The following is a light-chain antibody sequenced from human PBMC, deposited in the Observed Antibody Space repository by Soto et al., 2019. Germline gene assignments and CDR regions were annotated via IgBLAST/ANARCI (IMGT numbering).Light chain of an antibody. Sequence: DILMTQSPATLSVSPGERATLSCRASQAVSINLAWYQQKPGQAPRLLIYGASTRAAGIPARFSGSGSGTEFTLTISSLQSEDFAVYYCQQYNNWPRTFGPGTKVDFK. J-gene: IGKJ3*01. V-gene: IGKV3-15*01. CDR3: QQYNNWPRT. CDR2: GAS. CDR1: QAVSIN.